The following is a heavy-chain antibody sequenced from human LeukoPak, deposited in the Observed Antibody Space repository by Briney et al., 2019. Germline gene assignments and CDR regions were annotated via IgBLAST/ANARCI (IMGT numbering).Heavy chain of an antibody. Sequence: GGSLRLSCAASGYTFSSYWMHWVRQVPGKGLVWVARINTDGSDTGYADSVKSRFTISRNNAKNTLYLQMNSLRAEDTAVYYCTRAPLGYYWGRGTLVTVSS. V-gene: IGHV3-74*01. D-gene: IGHD3-16*01. CDR2: INTDGSDT. J-gene: IGHJ4*02. CDR1: GYTFSSYW. CDR3: TRAPLGYY.